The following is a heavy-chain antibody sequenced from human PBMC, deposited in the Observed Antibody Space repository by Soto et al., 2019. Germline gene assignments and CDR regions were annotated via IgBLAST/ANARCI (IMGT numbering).Heavy chain of an antibody. D-gene: IGHD6-6*01. Sequence: ASVKVSCKASGYTFTSYGISWVRQAPGQGLEWMGWISAYNGNTNYAQKLQGRVTMTTDTSTSTAYMELRSLRSDDTAVYYCARVYSSSSYYYYGVDVWGQGTTVTVS. CDR3: ARVYSSSSYYYYGVDV. CDR2: ISAYNGNT. V-gene: IGHV1-18*01. J-gene: IGHJ6*02. CDR1: GYTFTSYG.